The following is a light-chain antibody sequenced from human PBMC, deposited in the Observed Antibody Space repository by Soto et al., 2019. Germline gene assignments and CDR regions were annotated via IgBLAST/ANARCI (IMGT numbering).Light chain of an antibody. V-gene: IGKV1-5*03. CDR2: KAS. CDR1: QTSNW. Sequence: DIQMTQSPSTLSASVGDRVTITCRVSQTSNWLAWYQQKPGKAPKLLIYKASSLESGVPSRFSGSGSGTEFTLTISSLQPDDFATYYCQQYNNYSPRTFGQGTKVEIK. CDR3: QQYNNYSPRT. J-gene: IGKJ1*01.